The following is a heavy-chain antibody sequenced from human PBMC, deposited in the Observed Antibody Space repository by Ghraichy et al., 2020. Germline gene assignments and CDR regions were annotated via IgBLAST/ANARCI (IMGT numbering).Heavy chain of an antibody. D-gene: IGHD5-12*01. CDR3: ARRGYGTAFDI. Sequence: SETLTLTCTVSGGSISSFTSYWGWIRQPPGKGLEWIGSVSNSGSTYYNSSLKSRVTISVDTSKNQFSLNLSSVTAADTAVYYCARRGYGTAFDIWGQGALVPVSS. V-gene: IGHV4-39*01. J-gene: IGHJ3*02. CDR2: VSNSGST. CDR1: GGSISSFTSY.